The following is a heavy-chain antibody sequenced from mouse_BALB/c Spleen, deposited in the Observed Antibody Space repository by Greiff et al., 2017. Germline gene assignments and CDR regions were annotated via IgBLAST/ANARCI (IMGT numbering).Heavy chain of an antibody. CDR1: GYTFTDYV. D-gene: IGHD3-1*01. CDR2: IYPGSGST. CDR3: ARSGDGDYFDY. J-gene: IGHJ2*01. V-gene: IGHV1-77*01. Sequence: QVQLQQSGPELVKPGASVKMSCKASGYTFTDYVISWVKQRTGQGLEWIGEIYPGSGSTYYNEKFKGKATLTADKSSNTAYMQLSSLTSEDSAVYFCARSGDGDYFDYWGQGTTLTVSS.